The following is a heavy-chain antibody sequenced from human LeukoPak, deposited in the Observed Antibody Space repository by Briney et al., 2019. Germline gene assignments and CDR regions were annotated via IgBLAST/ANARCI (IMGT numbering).Heavy chain of an antibody. CDR2: IWYDGSNK. CDR1: GFTFSSYG. J-gene: IGHJ6*03. Sequence: GGSLRLSCGASGFTFSSYGMHWVRQAPGKGLEWVAVIWYDGSNKYYAASVKGRFTISRDNSANTLYLQMNSLRAEDTAVYYCAKDEGELLAYYYYMDVWGKGTTVTISS. D-gene: IGHD1-26*01. CDR3: AKDEGELLAYYYYMDV. V-gene: IGHV3-30*02.